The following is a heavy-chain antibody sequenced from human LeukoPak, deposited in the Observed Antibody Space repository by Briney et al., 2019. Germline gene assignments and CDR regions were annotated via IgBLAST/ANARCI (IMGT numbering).Heavy chain of an antibody. CDR2: ISYDGSNK. V-gene: IGHV3-30*18. D-gene: IGHD1-26*01. Sequence: GRSLRLSCAASGLTFSSYGMHWVRQAPGKGLEWVAVISYDGSNKYYADSVKGRFTISRDNSKNTLYLQMNSLRAEDTAVYYCAKAMWESGDYYFDYWGQGTLVTVSS. CDR1: GLTFSSYG. J-gene: IGHJ4*02. CDR3: AKAMWESGDYYFDY.